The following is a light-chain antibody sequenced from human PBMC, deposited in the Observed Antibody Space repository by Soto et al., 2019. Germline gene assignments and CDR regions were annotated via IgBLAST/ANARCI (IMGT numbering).Light chain of an antibody. CDR3: QTWGTGIEV. CDR1: SGHSSYT. J-gene: IGLJ3*02. Sequence: QSVLTQSPSASASLGASAKLTCTLSSGHSSYTIAWHQQQPEKGPRYLMTLNSDGSHSKGDGIPDRFSGSSSGAERYLSISSLQSEDEADYYCQTWGTGIEVFGGGTKLTVL. V-gene: IGLV4-69*01. CDR2: LNSDGSH.